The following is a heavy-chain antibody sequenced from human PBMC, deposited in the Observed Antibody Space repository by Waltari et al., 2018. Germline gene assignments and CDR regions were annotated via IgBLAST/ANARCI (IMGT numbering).Heavy chain of an antibody. CDR1: GYTFTSYD. J-gene: IGHJ6*02. D-gene: IGHD4-4*01. CDR3: ARHHYRNYGMDV. V-gene: IGHV1-8*01. CDR2: MNPNSGNT. Sequence: QVQLVQSGAEVKKPGASVKVSCKASGYTFTSYDINWVRQATGQGLEWMGWMNPNSGNTGYAQKFQGRVTMTRDTSISTAYMELSGLRSEDTAVYYCARHHYRNYGMDVWGQGTTVSVSS.